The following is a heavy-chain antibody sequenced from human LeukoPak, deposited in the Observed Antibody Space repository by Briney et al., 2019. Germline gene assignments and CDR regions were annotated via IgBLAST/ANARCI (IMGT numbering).Heavy chain of an antibody. CDR3: ASSVVANSFDY. V-gene: IGHV3-21*01. D-gene: IGHD2-15*01. CDR1: GFTFSSYS. Sequence: GGSLRLSCAASGFTFSSYSMNWVRQAPGKGLEWVSSISSGSSYIYYADSVKGRFTISRDNAKNSLYLQMNSLRAEDTAVYYCASSVVANSFDYWGQGTLVTVSS. J-gene: IGHJ4*02. CDR2: ISSGSSYI.